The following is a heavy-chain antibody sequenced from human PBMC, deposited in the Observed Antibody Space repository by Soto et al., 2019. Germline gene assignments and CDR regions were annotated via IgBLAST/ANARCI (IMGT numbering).Heavy chain of an antibody. D-gene: IGHD1-26*01. CDR2: ISPYNGHT. J-gene: IGHJ6*02. V-gene: IGHV1-18*01. CDR3: ARSGWNSPYYSRGLDV. Sequence: ASVKVSCKTSGYTFTAYGITWVRQARGQGLELVAWISPYNGHTKYAEKFEGRVTMTTDLSTGTASMELRSLKSDDTAVYYCARSGWNSPYYSRGLDVWGQGTAVTVSS. CDR1: GYTFTAYG.